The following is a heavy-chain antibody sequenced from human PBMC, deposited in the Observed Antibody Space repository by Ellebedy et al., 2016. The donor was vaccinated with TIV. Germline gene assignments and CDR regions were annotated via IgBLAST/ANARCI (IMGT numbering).Heavy chain of an antibody. CDR2: ITYSGDRT. V-gene: IGHV3-23*01. J-gene: IGHJ4*02. D-gene: IGHD3-10*01. CDR3: ATIRGFGELLYPYFDY. Sequence: GESLKISCTVPGFTFSTYAMTWVRQAPGKGLEWVSSITYSGDRTFYADSVKGRFIIDRDNSKNTLFVQMNSLRADDTAVYYCATIRGFGELLYPYFDYWGQGALVTVSS. CDR1: GFTFSTYA.